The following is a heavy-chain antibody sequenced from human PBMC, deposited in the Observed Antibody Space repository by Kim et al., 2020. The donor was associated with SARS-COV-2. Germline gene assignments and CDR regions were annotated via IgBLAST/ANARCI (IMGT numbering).Heavy chain of an antibody. J-gene: IGHJ6*02. CDR2: IIPIFGTA. D-gene: IGHD3-10*01. V-gene: IGHV1-69*13. Sequence: SVKVSCKASGGTFSSYAISWVRQAPGQGLEWMGGIIPIFGTANYAQKFQGRVTITADESTSTAYMELSSLRSEDTAVYYCARDSGASLLWFGELSYGMDVWGQGTTVTVSS. CDR3: ARDSGASLLWFGELSYGMDV. CDR1: GGTFSSYA.